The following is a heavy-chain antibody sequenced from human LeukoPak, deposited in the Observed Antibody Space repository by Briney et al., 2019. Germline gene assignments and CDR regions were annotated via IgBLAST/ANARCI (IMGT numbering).Heavy chain of an antibody. D-gene: IGHD3-16*01. V-gene: IGHV1-69*06. CDR1: GGTFSSYA. CDR3: ARALPDALGGIGNAFDI. CDR2: IIPIFGTA. J-gene: IGHJ3*02. Sequence: SVKVSCKASGGTFSSYAISWVRQAPGQGLEWMGGIIPIFGTANYAQKFQGKVTITADKSTSTAYMELSSLRSEDTAVYYCARALPDALGGIGNAFDIWGQGTMVTVSS.